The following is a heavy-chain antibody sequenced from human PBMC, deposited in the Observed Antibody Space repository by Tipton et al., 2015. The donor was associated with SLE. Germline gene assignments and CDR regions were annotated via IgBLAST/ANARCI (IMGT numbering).Heavy chain of an antibody. V-gene: IGHV4-59*11. J-gene: IGHJ6*02. CDR3: ARDGGQWLEYYYGMDV. D-gene: IGHD6-19*01. Sequence: TLSLTCAVYGGSFSSHYWSWIRQPPGKGLEWIGYIYYSGSTNYNPSLKSRVTISVDTSKNQFSLKLSSVTAADTAVYYCARDGGQWLEYYYGMDVWGQGTTVTVSS. CDR1: GGSFSSHY. CDR2: IYYSGST.